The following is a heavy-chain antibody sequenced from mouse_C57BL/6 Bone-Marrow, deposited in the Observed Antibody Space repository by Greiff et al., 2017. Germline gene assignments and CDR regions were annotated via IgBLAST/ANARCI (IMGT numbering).Heavy chain of an antibody. CDR2: ISSGSSTL. Sequence: VQLKESGGGLVKPGGSLKLSCAASGFTFSDYGMHWVRQAPEKGLEWVAYISSGSSTLYYADTVKGRFTISRDNAKNTLFLQMTSLRSEDTAMYYCARTGYYDYFDYWGQGTTLTVSS. CDR3: ARTGYYDYFDY. CDR1: GFTFSDYG. J-gene: IGHJ2*01. V-gene: IGHV5-17*01. D-gene: IGHD2-3*01.